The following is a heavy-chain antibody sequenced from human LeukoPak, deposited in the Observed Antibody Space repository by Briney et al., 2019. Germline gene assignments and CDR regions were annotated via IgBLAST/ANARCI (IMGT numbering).Heavy chain of an antibody. CDR3: ARGRGGYDSSYYYYGMDV. Sequence: ASVKVSCKASGYTFTSYDINWVRQATGQGLEWMGWMNPNSGNTGYAQKFQGRVTMTRNTSISTAYMELSSLRSEDTAVYYCARGRGGYDSSYYYYGMDVWGQGTTVTVSS. D-gene: IGHD5-12*01. V-gene: IGHV1-8*01. CDR2: MNPNSGNT. J-gene: IGHJ6*02. CDR1: GYTFTSYD.